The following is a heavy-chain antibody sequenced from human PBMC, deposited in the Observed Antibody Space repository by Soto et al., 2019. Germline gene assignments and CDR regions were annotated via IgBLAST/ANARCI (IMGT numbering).Heavy chain of an antibody. J-gene: IGHJ4*02. V-gene: IGHV1-2*04. CDR3: AKDSHWGIISPTHDH. CDR2: IIPNSGGT. CDR1: GYTFTGYY. D-gene: IGHD3-16*01. Sequence: ASVKVSCKASGYTFTGYYMHWVRQAPGQGLDWMGWIIPNSGGTNYAQKFQGWVTMTRDTSISTAYMELSRLRSDDTAIYYCAKDSHWGIISPTHDHWGQGTQVTVSS.